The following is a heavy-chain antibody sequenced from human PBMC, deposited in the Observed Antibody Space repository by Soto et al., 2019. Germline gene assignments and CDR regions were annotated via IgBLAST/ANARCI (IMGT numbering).Heavy chain of an antibody. CDR2: ISGSGGST. Sequence: GGSLRLSCAASGFTFSSYAMSWVRQAPGKGLEWVSAISGSGGSTYYADSVKGRFTISRDNSKNTLYLQMNSLRAEDTAVYYCAKDLSGYYDILTGPESNYYYYGMDVWGQGTTVTVSS. V-gene: IGHV3-23*01. CDR1: GFTFSSYA. J-gene: IGHJ6*02. D-gene: IGHD3-9*01. CDR3: AKDLSGYYDILTGPESNYYYYGMDV.